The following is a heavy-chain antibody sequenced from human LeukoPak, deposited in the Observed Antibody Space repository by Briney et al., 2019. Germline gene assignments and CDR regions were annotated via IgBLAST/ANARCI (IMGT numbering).Heavy chain of an antibody. CDR3: ARIRDGYNDAYDI. V-gene: IGHV1-46*01. CDR2: INPRGGST. CDR1: GYTFTTYY. Sequence: ASVKVSCKASGYTFTTYYMHWLRQAPGQGPEWMGIINPRGGSTDYAQRFQGRVTMTRNTSTSTVYMELSSLRSEDTAVYYCARIRDGYNDAYDIWGQGTMVTVPS. D-gene: IGHD5-24*01. J-gene: IGHJ3*02.